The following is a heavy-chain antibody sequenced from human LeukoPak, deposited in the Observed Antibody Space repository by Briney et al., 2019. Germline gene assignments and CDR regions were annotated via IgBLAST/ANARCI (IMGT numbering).Heavy chain of an antibody. D-gene: IGHD1-26*01. Sequence: SETLSLTCTVSGGSISSYYWSWIRQPPGRGREWIGYIYYSGSTNYNPSLKSRVTISVDTSKNQFSLKLSSVTAADTAVYYCARDAGAGPYGLDVWGQGTTVTVSS. CDR2: IYYSGST. V-gene: IGHV4-59*01. J-gene: IGHJ6*02. CDR3: ARDAGAGPYGLDV. CDR1: GGSISSYY.